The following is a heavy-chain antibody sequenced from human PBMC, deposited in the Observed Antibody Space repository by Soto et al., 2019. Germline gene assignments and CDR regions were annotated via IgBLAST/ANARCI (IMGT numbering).Heavy chain of an antibody. V-gene: IGHV3-23*01. Sequence: GGSLRLSCAASGFTFSSYAMSWVRQAPGKGLEWVSAISGSGGSTYYADSVKGRFTISRDNSKNTLYLQMNSLRAEDTAVYYCAKWGFGELPIKWHLFFPFEYYFDYWGQGTLVTVSS. D-gene: IGHD3-10*01. CDR2: ISGSGGST. CDR1: GFTFSSYA. J-gene: IGHJ4*02. CDR3: AKWGFGELPIKWHLFFPFEYYFDY.